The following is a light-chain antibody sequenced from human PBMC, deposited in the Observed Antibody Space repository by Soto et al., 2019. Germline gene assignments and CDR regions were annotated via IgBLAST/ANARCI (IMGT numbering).Light chain of an antibody. V-gene: IGKV3-11*01. CDR1: KSVSSF. J-gene: IGKJ1*01. CDR3: QQRSNWPPT. Sequence: EIVLTQSPATLSLSPGGSATLSCRASKSVSSFLAWYQQKPGQAPRLLIYDASNRATAIPARFSGSGSGTDFTLTISSLEPEDFAVYYCQQRSNWPPTFGQGTKVEIK. CDR2: DAS.